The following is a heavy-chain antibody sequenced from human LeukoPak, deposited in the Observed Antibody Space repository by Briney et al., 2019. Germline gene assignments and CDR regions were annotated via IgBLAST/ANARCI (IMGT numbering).Heavy chain of an antibody. CDR1: GFTSSSYG. J-gene: IGHJ2*01. CDR3: ARDRSMSGWYIDL. V-gene: IGHV3-33*01. CDR2: IWYDGSNK. D-gene: IGHD2/OR15-2a*01. Sequence: GGSLRLSCAASGFTSSSYGMHWVRQAPGKGLEWVAVIWYDGSNKYYPDSVQGRFTISRDNSKNTLYLQVNSLRAEDTAVYYCARDRSMSGWYIDLWGRGTLVTVSS.